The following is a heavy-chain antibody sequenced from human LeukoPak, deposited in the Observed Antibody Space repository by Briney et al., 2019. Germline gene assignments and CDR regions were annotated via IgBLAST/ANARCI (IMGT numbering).Heavy chain of an antibody. CDR2: INHSGST. V-gene: IGHV4-34*01. CDR1: GGSFSGYY. D-gene: IGHD6-13*01. CDR3: ASSLSSTEPLDY. J-gene: IGHJ4*02. Sequence: PSETLSLTCAVYGGSFSGYYWSWIRQPPGKGPEWIGEINHSGSTNYNPSLKSRVTISVDTSKNQFSLKLSSVTAADTAVYYCASSLSSTEPLDYWGQGTLVTVSS.